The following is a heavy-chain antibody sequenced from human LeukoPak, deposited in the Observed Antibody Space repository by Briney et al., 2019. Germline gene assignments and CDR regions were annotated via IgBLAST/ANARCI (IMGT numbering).Heavy chain of an antibody. D-gene: IGHD3-16*01. CDR3: AKDSWGSNSHDAFDI. CDR1: GFTFSSYA. CDR2: ISGSGGST. Sequence: PGGSLRLSCAASGFTFSSYAMSWVRQAPGKGLEWVSAISGSGGSTYYVDSVKGRFTISRDNSKNTLYLQMNSLRAEDTAVYYCAKDSWGSNSHDAFDIWGQGTMVTVSS. J-gene: IGHJ3*02. V-gene: IGHV3-23*01.